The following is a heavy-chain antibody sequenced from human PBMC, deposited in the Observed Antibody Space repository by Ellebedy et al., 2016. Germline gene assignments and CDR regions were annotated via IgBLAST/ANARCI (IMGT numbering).Heavy chain of an antibody. D-gene: IGHD3-22*01. CDR2: IIPILGIA. V-gene: IGHV1-69*04. CDR3: ARGGESSGSSLYYYYAMDV. Sequence: ASVKVSCKASGGTFSSYAISWVRQAPGQGLEWMGRIIPILGIANYAQKFQGRVTITADKSTSTAYMELTSLRSDDTAVYYCARGGESSGSSLYYYYAMDVWGQGTTVTVSS. J-gene: IGHJ6*02. CDR1: GGTFSSYA.